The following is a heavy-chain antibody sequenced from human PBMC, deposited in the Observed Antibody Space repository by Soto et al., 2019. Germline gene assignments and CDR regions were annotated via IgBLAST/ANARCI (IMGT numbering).Heavy chain of an antibody. CDR2: IYFSGST. J-gene: IGHJ4*02. CDR3: ARALWYYDSSGYDC. V-gene: IGHV4-59*01. D-gene: IGHD3-22*01. CDR1: GGSISTYY. Sequence: SETLSLTCTVSGGSISTYYWTWIRQPPGRGLEWIGYIYFSGSTNYGPSLKSRVTMSVDTSKNQFSLKLHSVTAADTAVYYCARALWYYDSSGYDCWGQGTLVTAPQ.